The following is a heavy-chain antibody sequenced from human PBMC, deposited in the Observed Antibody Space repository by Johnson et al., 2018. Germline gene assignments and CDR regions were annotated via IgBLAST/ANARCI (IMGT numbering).Heavy chain of an antibody. J-gene: IGHJ3*02. CDR2: ISGSGGST. V-gene: IGHV3-23*04. Sequence: VQLVESGGGLVQXGGSLRLSCAASGFTFSSYAMSWVRQAPGKGLEWVSAISGSGGSTYYADSVKGRFTISRDNSKNTLNLQMNSLRAEETAVYYCAKNRRRVGVRDAFDIWGQGTMVTVSS. CDR3: AKNRRRVGVRDAFDI. CDR1: GFTFSSYA. D-gene: IGHD3-3*01.